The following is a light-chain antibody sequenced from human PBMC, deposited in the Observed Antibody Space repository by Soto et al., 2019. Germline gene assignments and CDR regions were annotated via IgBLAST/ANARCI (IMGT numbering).Light chain of an antibody. Sequence: QSVLTQPPSVSAAPGQKVTISCSGSSSNIGNNYVSWYQQLPGTAPQLLIYDNNKRPSGIPDGFSGSNSGTSATLGITGLQTGDEADDYCGTWDSSLRAVRVFGGGTKLTVL. CDR1: SSNIGNNY. V-gene: IGLV1-51*01. CDR2: DNN. CDR3: GTWDSSLRAVRV. J-gene: IGLJ3*02.